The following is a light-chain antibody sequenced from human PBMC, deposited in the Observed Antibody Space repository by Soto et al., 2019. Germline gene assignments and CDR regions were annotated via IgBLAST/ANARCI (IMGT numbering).Light chain of an antibody. Sequence: QSALTQPASVYGAAGQAITISCTGASSELGDYNYVSWYQQHPGKAPKLMIYDVSSRPSGVSDRFSGSKSGNTASLTISGLQAEDEADYYCTSYTTTGTYVFATGTKVTVL. CDR3: TSYTTTGTYV. CDR1: SSELGDYNY. CDR2: DVS. J-gene: IGLJ1*01. V-gene: IGLV2-14*03.